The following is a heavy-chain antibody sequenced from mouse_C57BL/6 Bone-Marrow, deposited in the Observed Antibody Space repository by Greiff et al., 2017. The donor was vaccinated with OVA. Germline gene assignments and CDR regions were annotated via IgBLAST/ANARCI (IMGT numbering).Heavy chain of an antibody. D-gene: IGHD3-2*02. CDR2: INSDGGST. Sequence: EVPGVESGGGLVQPGESLKLSCESNEYEFPSHDMSWVRKTPEKRLELVADINSDGGSTYYPDTKERRFIISRDHTKKTLYLQMGSLRSEETALYSCATGRQLRDYFDYWGQGTTLTVSS. V-gene: IGHV5-2*01. J-gene: IGHJ2*01. CDR1: EYEFPSHD. CDR3: ATGRQLRDYFDY.